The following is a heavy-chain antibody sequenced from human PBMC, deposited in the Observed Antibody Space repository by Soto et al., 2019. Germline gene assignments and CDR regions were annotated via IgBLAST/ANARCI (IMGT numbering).Heavy chain of an antibody. CDR1: GGTIIGYY. CDR3: ARGGISRAFDI. Sequence: PSETLSLTCTVSGGTIIGYYCRWIRQPPGKGLEWIGEIDYSGSTKYNSSLKSRVTISVDTSKNQFSLNLSSVTAADTAVYYCARGGISRAFDIWGQGAMVTVSS. V-gene: IGHV4-59*12. D-gene: IGHD6-13*01. J-gene: IGHJ3*02. CDR2: IDYSGST.